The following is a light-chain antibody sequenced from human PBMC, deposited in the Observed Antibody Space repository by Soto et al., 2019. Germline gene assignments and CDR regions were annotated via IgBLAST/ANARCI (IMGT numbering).Light chain of an antibody. CDR3: QQYHSYHPT. J-gene: IGKJ1*01. CDR2: AAS. CDR1: QGISNH. Sequence: DIQMTQSPSSLSASVGDRVTITCRASQGISNHLAWFQQKPGKAPKSLIYAASSLQSGVPSKFIGIGSGTAYTLTIPSLQPEDFATYYCQQYHSYHPTFGQETKVE. V-gene: IGKV1-16*02.